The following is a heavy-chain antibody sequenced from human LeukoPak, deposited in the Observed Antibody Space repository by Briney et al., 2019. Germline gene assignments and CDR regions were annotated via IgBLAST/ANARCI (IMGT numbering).Heavy chain of an antibody. V-gene: IGHV4-4*02. Sequence: SETLSLTCAVSGGSISSSNWWSWARQPPGKGLEWIGEIYHSGSTNYNPSLKSRVTISVDKSKNQFSLKLSSVTAADTAVYYCAREDEYCTNGVCYTAFDYWGQGTLVTVSS. CDR1: GGSISSSNW. CDR3: AREDEYCTNGVCYTAFDY. D-gene: IGHD2-8*01. CDR2: IYHSGST. J-gene: IGHJ4*02.